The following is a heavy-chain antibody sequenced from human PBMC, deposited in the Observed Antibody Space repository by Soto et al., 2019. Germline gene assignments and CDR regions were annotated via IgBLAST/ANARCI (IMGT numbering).Heavy chain of an antibody. CDR2: IYYSGST. V-gene: IGHV4-39*01. Sequence: SETLSLTCTVSGGSISSSSYYWGWIRQPPGKGLEWIRSIYYSGSTYHNPSLKSRVTISVDTSKNQFSLKLSSVTAADTAVYYCARPYGAASLDPFDYSGQGTLVTVSS. J-gene: IGHJ4*02. CDR3: ARPYGAASLDPFDY. D-gene: IGHD2-2*03. CDR1: GGSISSSSYY.